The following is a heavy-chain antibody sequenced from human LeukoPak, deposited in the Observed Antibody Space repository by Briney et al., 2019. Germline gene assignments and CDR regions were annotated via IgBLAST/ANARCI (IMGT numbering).Heavy chain of an antibody. Sequence: KPSETLSLTRTVSGGSISSYYWSWLRQPPGKGLEWIGYIYYSGRTNYNPSLKSRVTISVDTSKNQFSLKLSSVTAADTAVYYCARVSSPDDSYGKGDYYYYMDVWGKGTTVTVSS. D-gene: IGHD5-18*01. CDR1: GGSISSYY. V-gene: IGHV4-59*01. J-gene: IGHJ6*03. CDR2: IYYSGRT. CDR3: ARVSSPDDSYGKGDYYYYMDV.